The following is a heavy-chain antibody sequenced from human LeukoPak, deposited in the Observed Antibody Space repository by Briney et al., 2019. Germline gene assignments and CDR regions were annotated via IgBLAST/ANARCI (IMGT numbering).Heavy chain of an antibody. CDR1: GGSFSGYY. CDR3: ARDFVGAAAGTVY. D-gene: IGHD6-13*01. CDR2: ISHSGST. V-gene: IGHV4-34*01. J-gene: IGHJ4*02. Sequence: PSETLSLTCVVYGGSFSGYYWSWIRQPPGKGLEWIGEISHSGSTNYNPSLKSRVTISVDTSKNQFSLKLSSVTAADTAVYYCARDFVGAAAGTVYWGQGTLVTVSS.